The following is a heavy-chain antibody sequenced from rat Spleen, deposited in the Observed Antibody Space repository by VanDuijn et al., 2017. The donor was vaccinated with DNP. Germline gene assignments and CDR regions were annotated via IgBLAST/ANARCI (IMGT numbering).Heavy chain of an antibody. J-gene: IGHJ4*01. CDR3: TTFEGTNA. Sequence: EVQLVESGGGFVQSGRSLKVSCAASGFTFSDYNMAWVRQAPKKGLEWVATITYDGSRTYYRDSVKGRFTISRDKAKSTLYLQMDSLRSEDTATYYCTTFEGTNAWGQGTSVTVSS. D-gene: IGHD1-11*01. CDR1: GFTFSDYN. V-gene: IGHV5S10*01. CDR2: ITYDGSRT.